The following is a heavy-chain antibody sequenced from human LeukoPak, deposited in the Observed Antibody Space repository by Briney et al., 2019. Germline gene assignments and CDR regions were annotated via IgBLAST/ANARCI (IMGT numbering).Heavy chain of an antibody. CDR2: ISGSGGST. J-gene: IGHJ6*02. CDR3: AGSYCSSTSCYRYYYYGMDV. Sequence: PGGSLRLSCAASGFTFSSYAMSWVRQAPGKGLEWVSAISGSGGSTYYADSVKGRFTISRDNSKNTLYLQMNSLRAEDTAVYYCAGSYCSSTSCYRYYYYGMDVWGQGTTVTVSS. CDR1: GFTFSSYA. D-gene: IGHD2-2*01. V-gene: IGHV3-23*01.